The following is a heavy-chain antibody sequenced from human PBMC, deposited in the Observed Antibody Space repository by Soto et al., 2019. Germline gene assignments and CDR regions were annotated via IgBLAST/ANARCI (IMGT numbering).Heavy chain of an antibody. V-gene: IGHV4-34*01. CDR1: VGSFSGYY. Sequence: PSETLSLTCAVYVGSFSGYYWSWIRQPPGKGLEWIGEINHRGSTKYNPSLKSRVTISVDTSKNQFSLALRSVTAADTAVYYCARVGDYAWFDPWGQGTLVTVSS. CDR3: ARVGDYAWFDP. J-gene: IGHJ5*02. CDR2: INHRGST. D-gene: IGHD3-10*01.